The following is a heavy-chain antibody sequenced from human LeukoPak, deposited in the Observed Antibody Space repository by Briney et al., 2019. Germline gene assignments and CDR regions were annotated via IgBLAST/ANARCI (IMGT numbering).Heavy chain of an antibody. CDR1: GYTFTNYH. V-gene: IGHV1-8*03. CDR2: INPDTGDK. D-gene: IGHD1-14*01. J-gene: IGHJ4*02. CDR3: AKPLPRPAPGYDY. Sequence: ASVKVSCKASGYTFTNYHINWVRQASGQGLEWMTWINPDTGDKGYARKFQDRVTITTDTSISTAYMELSSLSSEDTAVYFCAKPLPRPAPGYDYWAQEPLVTASS.